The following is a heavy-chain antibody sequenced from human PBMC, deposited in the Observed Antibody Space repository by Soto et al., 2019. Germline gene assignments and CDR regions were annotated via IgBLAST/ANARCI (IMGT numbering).Heavy chain of an antibody. D-gene: IGHD3-16*02. CDR1: GFTFSSYA. J-gene: IGHJ4*02. V-gene: IGHV3-23*01. CDR3: ASRAGLHLGELSSHFDY. Sequence: GGSLRLSCAASGFTFSSYAVSWVRQAPGKGLEWVSAISGSGGSTYYADSVKGRFTISGDNSKNTLYLQMNSLRAEDTAVYYCASRAGLHLGELSSHFDYWGQGTLVTVSS. CDR2: ISGSGGST.